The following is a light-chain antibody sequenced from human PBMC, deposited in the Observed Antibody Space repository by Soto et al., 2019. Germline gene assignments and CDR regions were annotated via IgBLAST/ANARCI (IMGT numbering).Light chain of an antibody. CDR3: AAWDGSLNGWV. V-gene: IGLV1-44*01. CDR2: TYN. J-gene: IGLJ3*02. CDR1: SSNIGSNT. Sequence: QSVLTQPPSASGTPGQRVTISCSGSSSNIGSNTVNWYQQLPRTAPKLLIYTYNQRPSGVPDRFSGSKSGTSASLAISGLQSEDEADYYCAAWDGSLNGWVFGGGTKVTVL.